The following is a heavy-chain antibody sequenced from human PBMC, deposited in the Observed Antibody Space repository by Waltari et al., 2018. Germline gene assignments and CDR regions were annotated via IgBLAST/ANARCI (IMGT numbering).Heavy chain of an antibody. CDR3: AKEGDGSGTRGWFDP. D-gene: IGHD3-10*01. CDR2: ISAYNGNT. Sequence: QVQLVQSGAEVQKPGASVKVSCKASGYTFTNYIITWVRQAPGQGLEWMGWISAYNGNTNYEQKYQGRLTMTTDTSTSTAYMELRSLRSDDTAVYYCAKEGDGSGTRGWFDPWGQGTLVTVSS. J-gene: IGHJ5*02. CDR1: GYTFTNYI. V-gene: IGHV1-18*01.